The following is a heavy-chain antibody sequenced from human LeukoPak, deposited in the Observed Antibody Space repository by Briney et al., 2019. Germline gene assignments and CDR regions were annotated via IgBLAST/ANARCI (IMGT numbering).Heavy chain of an antibody. V-gene: IGHV3-20*04. CDR2: INWNGGST. J-gene: IGHJ6*02. D-gene: IGHD2-2*01. CDR1: GFTFDDYG. Sequence: GGSLRLSCAASGFTFDDYGMSWVRQAPGKGLEWVSGINWNGGSTGYADSVKGRFTISRDNAKNSLYPQMNSLRAEDTALYYCASRYCSSTSCQHGMDVWGQGTTVTVSS. CDR3: ASRYCSSTSCQHGMDV.